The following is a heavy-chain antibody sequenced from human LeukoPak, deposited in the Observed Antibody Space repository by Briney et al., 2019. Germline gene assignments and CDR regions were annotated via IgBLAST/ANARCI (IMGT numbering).Heavy chain of an antibody. J-gene: IGHJ4*02. Sequence: YPGRSLRLSCAAAGFTFSNYATNWVRQAPGKGLEWVAGIGGGDDIHYADSVKGRFTGSRDGSKNTLYLQISSLRIEDTAVYYCAKDATPFNSIWDYFDSWGQGTLVTVSA. D-gene: IGHD4-23*01. CDR3: AKDATPFNSIWDYFDS. V-gene: IGHV3-23*01. CDR1: GFTFSNYA. CDR2: IGGGDDI.